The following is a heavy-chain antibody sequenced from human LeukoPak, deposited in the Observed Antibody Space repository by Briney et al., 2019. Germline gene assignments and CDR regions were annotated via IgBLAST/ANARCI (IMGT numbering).Heavy chain of an antibody. J-gene: IGHJ4*02. CDR2: ISGIANAI. V-gene: IGHV3-23*01. D-gene: IGHD2-15*01. CDR3: VRHLATSGSYPLDY. Sequence: PGGSLRLSCAASGFTFTDYAMSWVRQAPGAGLEWVSAISGIANAIFYASSVEGRFTISRDNSKNTLSLQMTSLRAEDTAVYYCVRHLATSGSYPLDYWGQGALVTVSS. CDR1: GFTFTDYA.